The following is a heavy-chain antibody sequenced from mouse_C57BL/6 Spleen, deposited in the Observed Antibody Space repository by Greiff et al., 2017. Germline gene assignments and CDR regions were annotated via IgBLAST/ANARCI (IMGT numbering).Heavy chain of an antibody. CDR2: IYPGSGNT. V-gene: IGHV1-76*01. CDR1: GYTFTDYY. J-gene: IGHJ4*01. D-gene: IGHD2-1*01. CDR3: ARMEGLWYPYAMDY. Sequence: QVQLQQSGAELVRPGASVKLSCKASGYTFTDYYINWVKQRPGQGLEWIARIYPGSGNTYYNEKFKGKATLTAEKSSSTAYMQLSSLTSEDSAVYFCARMEGLWYPYAMDYWGQGTSVTVSS.